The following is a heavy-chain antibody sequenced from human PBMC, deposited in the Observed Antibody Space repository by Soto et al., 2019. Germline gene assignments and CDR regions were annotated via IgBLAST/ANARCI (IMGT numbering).Heavy chain of an antibody. CDR1: GFTFSSYA. V-gene: IGHV3-23*01. CDR3: AKDGFAGTTPLYYYYMDV. Sequence: GGSLRLSCAASGFTFSSYAMSWVRQAPGKGLEWVSAISGSGGSTYYADSVKGRFTISRDNSKNTLYLQMNSLRAEDTAVYYCAKDGFAGTTPLYYYYMDVWGKGTTVTVSS. CDR2: ISGSGGST. J-gene: IGHJ6*03. D-gene: IGHD1-7*01.